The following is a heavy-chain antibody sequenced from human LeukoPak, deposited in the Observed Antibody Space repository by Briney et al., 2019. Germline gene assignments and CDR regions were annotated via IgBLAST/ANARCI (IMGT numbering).Heavy chain of an antibody. CDR1: GFTFSSYA. CDR2: TSYDGSSE. D-gene: IGHD2-2*01. Sequence: GSLRLSCAASGFTFSSYAMYWVSQAPGKGLEWVAVTSYDGSSEYYTDSVKGRFTVSRDNSRSTLYLQMNSLRVEDTGVYYCARALSQGAGAAVPSAPIDYWGQGTLVTVSS. V-gene: IGHV3-30-3*01. CDR3: ARALSQGAGAAVPSAPIDY. J-gene: IGHJ4*02.